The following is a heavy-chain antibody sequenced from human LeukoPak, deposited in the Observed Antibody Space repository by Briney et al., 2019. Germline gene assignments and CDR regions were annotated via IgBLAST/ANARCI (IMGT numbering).Heavy chain of an antibody. CDR2: INSDGSST. CDR3: ARGAGIAATGTGSFDY. CDR1: GFTFSSYW. Sequence: GGSLRLSCAASGFTFSSYWMHWVRQAPGKGLVWVSHINSDGSSTTYADSVKGRFTISRDNAKNTLYLQMNSLRAEDTAVYYCARGAGIAATGTGSFDYWGQGTLVTVSS. D-gene: IGHD6-13*01. V-gene: IGHV3-74*01. J-gene: IGHJ4*02.